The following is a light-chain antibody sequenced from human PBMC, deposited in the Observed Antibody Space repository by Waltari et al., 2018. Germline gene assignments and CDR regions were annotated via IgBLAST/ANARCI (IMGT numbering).Light chain of an antibody. CDR2: GAS. CDR1: QSISSN. Sequence: EILMTQSPVTLSVSPGERATLSCRASQSISSNLAWYQQKPGQSPRLLIHGASTRATGIPARFSGSGSGTDFTLTISSLQSEDFAVYFCQQYNTWPTFGGGTKVEIK. V-gene: IGKV3-15*01. CDR3: QQYNTWPT. J-gene: IGKJ4*01.